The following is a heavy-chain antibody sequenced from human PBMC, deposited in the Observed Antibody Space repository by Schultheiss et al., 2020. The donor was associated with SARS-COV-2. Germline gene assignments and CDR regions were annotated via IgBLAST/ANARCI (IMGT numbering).Heavy chain of an antibody. CDR3: AREAARYYYGMDV. V-gene: IGHV3-33*01. CDR2: IWHDGSNK. D-gene: IGHD6-6*01. CDR1: GFTFSSYG. Sequence: GESLKISCAASGFTFSSYGMHWVRQAPGKGLEWVAVIWHDGSNKYYVDSVRGRFTISRDNSKNTLYLQMNSLRAEDTAVYYCAREAARYYYGMDVWGQGTTVTVSS. J-gene: IGHJ6*02.